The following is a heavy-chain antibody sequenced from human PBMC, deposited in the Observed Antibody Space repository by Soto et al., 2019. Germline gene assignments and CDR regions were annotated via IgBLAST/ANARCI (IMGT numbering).Heavy chain of an antibody. J-gene: IGHJ3*02. CDR1: GFTFSSYA. CDR2: ISYDGSNK. Sequence: GGLLRLSCAASGFTFSSYAMHWVRQAPGKGLEWVAVISYDGSNKYYADPVKGRFTISRDNSKNTLYLQMNSLRAEDTAVYYCGNIVVVVAAPDDAFDIWGQGTMVTVSS. V-gene: IGHV3-30-3*01. D-gene: IGHD2-15*01. CDR3: GNIVVVVAAPDDAFDI.